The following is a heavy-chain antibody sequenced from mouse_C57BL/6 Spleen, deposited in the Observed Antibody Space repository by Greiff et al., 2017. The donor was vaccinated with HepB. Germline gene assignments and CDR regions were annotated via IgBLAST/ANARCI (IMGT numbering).Heavy chain of an antibody. Sequence: VKLVESGAELARPGASVKLSCKASGYTFTSYGISWVKQRTGQGLEWIGEIYPRSGNTYYNEKFKGKATLTADKSSSTAYMELRSLTSEDSAVYFCARDYGYFDYWGQGTTLTVSS. CDR2: IYPRSGNT. CDR1: GYTFTSYG. V-gene: IGHV1-81*01. J-gene: IGHJ2*01. CDR3: ARDYGYFDY. D-gene: IGHD1-1*01.